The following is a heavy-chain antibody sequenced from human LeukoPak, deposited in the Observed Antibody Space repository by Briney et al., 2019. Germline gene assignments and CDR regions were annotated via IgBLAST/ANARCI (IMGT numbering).Heavy chain of an antibody. J-gene: IGHJ4*02. Sequence: SETLSLTCTVSGYSISSGYYWGWIRQPPGKGLEWIGNIFHSGDTQYNPSLQGRVTLSVDTSKNQFSLNLHSVTAADTAVYYCVTERERQWLFWAQGTLVTVSS. V-gene: IGHV4-38-2*02. CDR2: IFHSGDT. CDR3: VTERERQWLF. D-gene: IGHD6-19*01. CDR1: GYSISSGYY.